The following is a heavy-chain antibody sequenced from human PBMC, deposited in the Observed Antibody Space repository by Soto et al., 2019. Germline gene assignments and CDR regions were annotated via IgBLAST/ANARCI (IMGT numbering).Heavy chain of an antibody. D-gene: IGHD3-9*01. V-gene: IGHV3-66*01. J-gene: IGHJ4*02. Sequence: GGSLRLSCAASGFTVSSNYMSWVRQAPGKGLEWVSVIYSGGSTYYADSVKGRFTISRDNSKNTLYLQMNSLRAEDTAVYYCARDNGILTGYFGYWGQGTLVTVSS. CDR3: ARDNGILTGYFGY. CDR2: IYSGGST. CDR1: GFTVSSNY.